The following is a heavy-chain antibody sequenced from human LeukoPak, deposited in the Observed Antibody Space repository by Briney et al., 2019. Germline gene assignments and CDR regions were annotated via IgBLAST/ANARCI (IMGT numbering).Heavy chain of an antibody. V-gene: IGHV1-24*01. CDR2: FDPEDGET. D-gene: IGHD3-10*01. Sequence: ASVKVSCKVSGYTLTELSMHWVRQAPGKGLEWMGGFDPEDGETIYAQKFQGRVTMTEDTSTDTAYMELSSLRSEDTAVHYCATTGGLWFGESVGYWGQGTLVTVSS. CDR3: ATTGGLWFGESVGY. J-gene: IGHJ4*02. CDR1: GYTLTELS.